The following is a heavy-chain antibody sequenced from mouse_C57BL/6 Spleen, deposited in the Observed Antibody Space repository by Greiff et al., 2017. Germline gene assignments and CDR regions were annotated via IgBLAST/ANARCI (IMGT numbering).Heavy chain of an antibody. CDR3: ARYGNNVMDY. J-gene: IGHJ4*01. Sequence: QVQLQQSGAELVRPGTSVKVSCKASGYAFTTYLIEWVKQRPGQGLEWIGVIHPGSGGTNYNEKFKGKATLTADKSSSTAYMQLSSLTSEVSAVSFYARYGNNVMDYWGQGTSLTVSS. V-gene: IGHV1-54*01. CDR1: GYAFTTYL. D-gene: IGHD1-1*01. CDR2: IHPGSGGT.